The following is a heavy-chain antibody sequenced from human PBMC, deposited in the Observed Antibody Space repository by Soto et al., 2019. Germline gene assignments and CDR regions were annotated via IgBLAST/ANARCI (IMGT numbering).Heavy chain of an antibody. CDR3: ARDLPYYYDSSGWDY. J-gene: IGHJ4*02. V-gene: IGHV1-3*01. D-gene: IGHD3-22*01. CDR1: GYTFTSYA. Sequence: ASVKVSCKASGYTFTSYAMHWVRQAPGQRLEWMGWINAGNGNTKYSQKFQGRVTITRDTSASTAYMELSSLRSEDTAVYYCARDLPYYYDSSGWDYWGQGTLVTVSS. CDR2: INAGNGNT.